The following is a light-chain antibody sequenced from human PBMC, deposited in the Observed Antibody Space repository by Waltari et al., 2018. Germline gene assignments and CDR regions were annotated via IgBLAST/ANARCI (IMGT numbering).Light chain of an antibody. CDR2: DAS. CDR1: QGVRSY. CDR3: QQRSNWPT. V-gene: IGKV3-11*01. Sequence: EIVLTQSPATLSLSPGERATLPCRASQGVRSYLAWYQQKPGQAPRLLIYDASNRATGIPARFSGSGSGTDFTLTISSLEPEDFAVYYCQQRSNWPTFGGGTKVEIK. J-gene: IGKJ4*01.